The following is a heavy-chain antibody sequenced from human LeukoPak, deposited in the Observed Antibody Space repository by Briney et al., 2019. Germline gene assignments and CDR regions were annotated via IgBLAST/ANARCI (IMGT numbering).Heavy chain of an antibody. CDR2: ISASGGNT. CDR3: AKDRDYYGSGSYSYYFDY. Sequence: PGGSLRLSCAASGFTFSGYVMTWVRQAPGKGLEWVSAISASGGNTYYADCVKGRFTISRDNSKNTLSLQMNSLRAEDTAVYYCAKDRDYYGSGSYSYYFDYWGQGTLVTVSS. CDR1: GFTFSGYV. J-gene: IGHJ4*02. D-gene: IGHD3-10*01. V-gene: IGHV3-23*01.